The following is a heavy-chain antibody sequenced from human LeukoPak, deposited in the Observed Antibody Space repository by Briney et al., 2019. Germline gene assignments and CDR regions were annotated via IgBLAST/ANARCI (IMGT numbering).Heavy chain of an antibody. V-gene: IGHV1-46*01. CDR1: GYTFTIYY. J-gene: IGHJ4*02. D-gene: IGHD2-21*02. CDR3: AREVDCGGDCYSFDY. CDR2: INPSGGST. Sequence: ASVKVSCKASGYTFTIYYMHWVRQAPGQGLEWMGIINPSGGSTSYAQKFQGRVTMTRDTSTSTVYMELSSLRSEDTAVYYCAREVDCGGDCYSFDYWGQGTLVTVSS.